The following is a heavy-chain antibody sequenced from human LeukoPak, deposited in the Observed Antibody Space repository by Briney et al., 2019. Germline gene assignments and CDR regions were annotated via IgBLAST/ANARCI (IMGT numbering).Heavy chain of an antibody. J-gene: IGHJ2*01. Sequence: GGSLRLSCAASGLTFKTHWMSWVRQAPGKGLEWVATIKQDGSDKYYVGSVAGRFTVSRDNAKNSLYLHMNSLRAEDTAVYYCARVSESEWNFDLWGRGTLVTVSS. D-gene: IGHD1-14*01. CDR2: IKQDGSDK. CDR1: GLTFKTHW. V-gene: IGHV3-7*01. CDR3: ARVSESEWNFDL.